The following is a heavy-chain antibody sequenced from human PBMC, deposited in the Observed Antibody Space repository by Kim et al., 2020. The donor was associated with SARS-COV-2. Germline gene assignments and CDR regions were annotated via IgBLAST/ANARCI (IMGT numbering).Heavy chain of an antibody. CDR3: TRGTPYSGSYWDAFDI. Sequence: GGSLRLSCAASGFTLSGYAMHWVRQASGKGLEWVGRIRSNANSYATAYAATVKCRFTISSDDSKNTAYLQMISLKTEDTAVYYCTRGTPYSGSYWDAFDIWGQGTLLTVSS. D-gene: IGHD1-26*01. V-gene: IGHV3-73*01. CDR2: IRSNANSYAT. J-gene: IGHJ3*02. CDR1: GFTLSGYA.